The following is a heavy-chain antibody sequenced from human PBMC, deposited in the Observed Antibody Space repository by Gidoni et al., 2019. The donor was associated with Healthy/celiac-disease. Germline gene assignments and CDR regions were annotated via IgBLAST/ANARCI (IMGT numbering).Heavy chain of an antibody. CDR1: GFTFSSYA. J-gene: IGHJ4*02. D-gene: IGHD2-21*02. V-gene: IGHV3-30-3*01. CDR2: ISYDGSNK. Sequence: QVQLVESGGGVVQPGRSLRLSCAASGFTFSSYAMHWVRQAPGKGLEWVAVISYDGSNKYYADSVKGRFTISRDNSKNTLYLQMNSLRAEDTAVYYCARVNPTVVTALYFDYWGQGTLVTVSS. CDR3: ARVNPTVVTALYFDY.